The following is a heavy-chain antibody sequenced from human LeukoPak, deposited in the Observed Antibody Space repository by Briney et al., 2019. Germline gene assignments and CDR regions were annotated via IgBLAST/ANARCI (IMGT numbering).Heavy chain of an antibody. CDR1: GGSFSGYY. CDR2: INHSGST. CDR3: ARGVPYDSSGYYHQHTKRHTYYFDY. D-gene: IGHD3-22*01. J-gene: IGHJ4*02. Sequence: SETLSLTCAVYGGSFSGYYWSWIRQPPGKGLEWIGEINHSGSTNYNPSLKSRVTISVDTSKNQFSLKLSSVTAADTAVYYCARGVPYDSSGYYHQHTKRHTYYFDYWGQGTLVTVSS. V-gene: IGHV4-34*01.